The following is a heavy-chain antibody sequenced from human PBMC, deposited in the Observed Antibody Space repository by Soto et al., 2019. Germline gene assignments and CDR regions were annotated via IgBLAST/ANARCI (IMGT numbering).Heavy chain of an antibody. CDR3: AREEGGRFLEWLVWFDP. CDR2: ISAYNGNT. V-gene: IGHV1-18*01. CDR1: GYTFTSYG. J-gene: IGHJ5*02. D-gene: IGHD3-3*01. Sequence: ASVKVCCKDSGYTFTSYGIRWVRQAHRQGLEWMGWISAYNGNTKYSQKFQGRVTITRDTSASTAYMELSSLRSEDTAVYYCAREEGGRFLEWLVWFDPWGQGTLVTVSS.